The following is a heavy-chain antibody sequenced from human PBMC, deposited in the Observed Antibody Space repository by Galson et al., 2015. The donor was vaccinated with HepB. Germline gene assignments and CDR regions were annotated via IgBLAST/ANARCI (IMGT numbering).Heavy chain of an antibody. CDR2: INPSGGST. CDR3: ARGGYCSGGSCYSGVDTAMVHKYNY. J-gene: IGHJ4*02. D-gene: IGHD2-15*01. Sequence: SVKVSCKASGYTFTSYYMHWVRQAPGQGLEWMGIINPSGGSTSYAQKFQGRVTMTRDTSTSTVYMELSSLRSEDTAVYYCARGGYCSGGSCYSGVDTAMVHKYNYWGQGTLVTVSS. CDR1: GYTFTSYY. V-gene: IGHV1-46*01.